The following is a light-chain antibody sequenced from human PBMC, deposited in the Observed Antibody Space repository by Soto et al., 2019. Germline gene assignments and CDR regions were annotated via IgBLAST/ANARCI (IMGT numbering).Light chain of an antibody. V-gene: IGLV2-11*01. CDR1: SSDVGGYNY. CDR2: DVS. CDR3: CSYAGNSLWV. Sequence: QSALTQPRSVSGSHGQSVTISCTGTSSDVGGYNYVSGYQQHPGKAPKLVIYDVSKRPSGVPDRFSGSKSANTASLTISGIQAEDEADYYCCSYAGNSLWVFCGGPKVTVL. J-gene: IGLJ3*02.